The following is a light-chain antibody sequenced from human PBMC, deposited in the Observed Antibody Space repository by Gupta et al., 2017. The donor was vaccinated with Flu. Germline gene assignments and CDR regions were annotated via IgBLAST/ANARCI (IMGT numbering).Light chain of an antibody. J-gene: IGLJ2*01. CDR3: QAWDSSTVV. Sequence: SYERTQPPSVSVSPGPPASITCSGDKLGDKYACWYQQKPGQSPVLVIYQDSKRPSGIPERFSGSNSGNTATLTISGTQAMDEADYYCQAWDSSTVVFGGGTKLTVL. V-gene: IGLV3-1*01. CDR2: QDS. CDR1: KLGDKY.